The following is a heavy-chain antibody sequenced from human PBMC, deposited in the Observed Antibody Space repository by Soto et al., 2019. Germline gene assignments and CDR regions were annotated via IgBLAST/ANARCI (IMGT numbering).Heavy chain of an antibody. CDR1: GGSISSSSYY. D-gene: IGHD1-1*01. Sequence: QLQLQESGPGLVKPSETLSLTCTVSGGSISSSSYYWGWIRQPPGKGLEWIGSIYYSGSTYYNPSLKSRVTISVDTSKNQFSLKLSSVTAADTAVYYCARPIPGGPGTYYFDYWGQGTLVTVSS. J-gene: IGHJ4*02. CDR2: IYYSGST. CDR3: ARPIPGGPGTYYFDY. V-gene: IGHV4-39*01.